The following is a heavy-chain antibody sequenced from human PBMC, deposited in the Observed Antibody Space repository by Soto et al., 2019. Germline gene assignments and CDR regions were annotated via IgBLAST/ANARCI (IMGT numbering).Heavy chain of an antibody. CDR3: ARDGCSGGSCSFDY. J-gene: IGHJ4*02. V-gene: IGHV1-69*12. CDR1: GGTFSSYA. Sequence: QVQLVQSGAEVKKPGSSVKVSCKASGGTFSSYATSWVRQAPGQGLEWMGGIIPIFGTANYAQKFQGRVTITADESTSTAYMELSSLSSEDTAVYYCARDGCSGGSCSFDYWGQGTLVTVSS. D-gene: IGHD2-15*01. CDR2: IIPIFGTA.